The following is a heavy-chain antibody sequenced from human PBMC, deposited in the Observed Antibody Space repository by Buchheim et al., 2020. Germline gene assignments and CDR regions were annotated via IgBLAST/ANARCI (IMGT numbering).Heavy chain of an antibody. D-gene: IGHD3-22*01. CDR2: IKSKTDGGTT. V-gene: IGHV3-15*01. J-gene: IGHJ3*02. CDR3: TTAGRPYYYDSSGYDEGAFDI. Sequence: EVQLVESGGGLVKPGGSLRLSCAASGFTFSNAWMSWVRQAPGKGLEWVGRIKSKTDGGTTDYAAPVKGRFTISRDDSKNTLYLQMNGLKTEDTAVYYCTTAGRPYYYDSSGYDEGAFDIWGQGT. CDR1: GFTFSNAW.